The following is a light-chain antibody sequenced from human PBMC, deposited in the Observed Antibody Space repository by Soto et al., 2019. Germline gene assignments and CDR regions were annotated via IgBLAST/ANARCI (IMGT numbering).Light chain of an antibody. CDR1: QSIRTY. CDR3: QQCYSTPRT. V-gene: IGKV1-39*01. Sequence: DIPMTQSPSSLSVSVGDRVTITCRASQSIRTYLNWYQQKPGKAPKLLFYAASSLQTGVPSRFSGSGSGTDFTRSISSLQPDDFATYYCQQCYSTPRTFGQGTRVEI. J-gene: IGKJ1*01. CDR2: AAS.